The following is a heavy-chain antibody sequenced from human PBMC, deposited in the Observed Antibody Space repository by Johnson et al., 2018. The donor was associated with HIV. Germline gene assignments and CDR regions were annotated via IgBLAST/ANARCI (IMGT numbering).Heavy chain of an antibody. CDR3: ARDLRPHCGGGSCFHASDV. V-gene: IGHV3-48*04. D-gene: IGHD2-15*01. CDR1: GFTFSSYG. Sequence: VQLVESGGGVVQPGRSLRLSCAASGFTFSSYGMHWVRQAPGKGLEWVSYISSSASGMFYADSVKGRFTISRDNAKNSLFLQMSSLKAEDTAVYYCARDLRPHCGGGSCFHASDVWGQGTMVTVSS. CDR2: ISSSASGM. J-gene: IGHJ3*01.